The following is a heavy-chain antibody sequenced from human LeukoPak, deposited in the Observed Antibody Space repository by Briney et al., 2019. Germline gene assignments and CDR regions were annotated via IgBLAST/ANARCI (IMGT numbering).Heavy chain of an antibody. Sequence: PSQTLSLTCTVSGGSISSGGYYWSWIRQPPGKGLEWIGYIYYSGSTYYNPSLKSRVTISVDTSKNQFSLKLSSVTAADTAVYYCARGIVVVPAARGVGAFDIWGQGTMVTVSS. CDR1: GGSISSGGYY. CDR3: ARGIVVVPAARGVGAFDI. V-gene: IGHV4-30-4*01. J-gene: IGHJ3*02. CDR2: IYYSGST. D-gene: IGHD2-2*01.